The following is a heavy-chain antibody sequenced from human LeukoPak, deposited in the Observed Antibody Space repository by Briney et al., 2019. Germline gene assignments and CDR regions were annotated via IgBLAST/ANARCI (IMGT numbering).Heavy chain of an antibody. CDR1: GFTFSSYA. Sequence: GGSLRLSCAASGFTFSSYAMSWVRQAPGKGLXXXXXXSGSGGSTYYADSVKGRFTISRDNSKNTLYLQMNSLRAEDTAVYYCAMGPTAMENYYYYGMDVWGKGTTVTVSS. J-gene: IGHJ6*04. CDR2: XSGSGGST. D-gene: IGHD5-18*01. CDR3: AMGPTAMENYYYYGMDV. V-gene: IGHV3-23*01.